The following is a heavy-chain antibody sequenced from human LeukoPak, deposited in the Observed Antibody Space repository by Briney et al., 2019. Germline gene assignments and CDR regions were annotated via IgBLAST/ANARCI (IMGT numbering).Heavy chain of an antibody. V-gene: IGHV3-53*01. CDR3: ARENSGIAATDIIDY. D-gene: IGHD6-13*01. CDR2: IYSDGNT. J-gene: IGHJ4*02. Sequence: GGSLRLSCTASGFSVTTDHMSWVRQAPGKGLEWVSIIYSDGNTYYADTVKGRFTISRDICKNTVDLVLNSLRAEDTAIYYCARENSGIAATDIIDYWGQGTLVTVSS. CDR1: GFSVTTDH.